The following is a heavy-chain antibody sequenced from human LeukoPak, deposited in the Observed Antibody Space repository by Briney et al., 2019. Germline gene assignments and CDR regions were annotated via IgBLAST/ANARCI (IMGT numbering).Heavy chain of an antibody. CDR1: GYTFTSYY. D-gene: IGHD6-19*01. CDR2: INPSGGST. Sequence: ASVKVSCKASGYTFTSYYMHWVRQAPGQGLEWMGIINPSGGSTSYAQKFQGRVTMTRDTSTSTVYMELSSLRSEDTAVYYCARDGSSGVYYYYYMDVWGKGTTVTVSS. CDR3: ARDGSSGVYYYYYMDV. V-gene: IGHV1-46*01. J-gene: IGHJ6*03.